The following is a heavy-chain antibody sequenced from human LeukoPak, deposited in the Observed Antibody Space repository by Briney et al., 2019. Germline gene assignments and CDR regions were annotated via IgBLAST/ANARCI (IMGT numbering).Heavy chain of an antibody. CDR2: ISGSGGNS. Sequence: GGSLRLSCAASGFTFSSYAVSWVRRVPGKGLEWVSVISGSGGNSYYADSVKGRFTISRDNSKNTLYLQMNSLRAEDTALYYCAKGVGPFDYWGQGTLVTVSS. V-gene: IGHV3-23*01. J-gene: IGHJ4*02. D-gene: IGHD1-26*01. CDR1: GFTFSSYA. CDR3: AKGVGPFDY.